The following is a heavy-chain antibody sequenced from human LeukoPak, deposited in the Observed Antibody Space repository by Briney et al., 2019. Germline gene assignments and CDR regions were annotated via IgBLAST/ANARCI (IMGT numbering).Heavy chain of an antibody. CDR1: GFTFSSYS. CDR2: IKQDGSEK. D-gene: IGHD6-13*01. CDR3: AREGDSSSWYTSFDY. Sequence: GGSLRLSCAASGFTFSSYSMSWVRQAPGKGLEWVANIKQDGSEKYYVDSVKGRLTSPGDNAEISLYLQMNSLRAEETAVYYCAREGDSSSWYTSFDYWGQGTLVTVSS. J-gene: IGHJ4*02. V-gene: IGHV3-7*01.